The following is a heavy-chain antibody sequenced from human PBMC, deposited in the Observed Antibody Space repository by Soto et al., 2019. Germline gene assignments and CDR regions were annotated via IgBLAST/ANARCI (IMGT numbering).Heavy chain of an antibody. Sequence: QVQLVQSGAEVKKPGSSVKVSCKASGGTFSSYTISWVRQAPGQGLEWMGRIIPILGIANYAQKFQGRVPITADKSTSTAYMELSSLRSEDTAVYYCTSITMVRDNYYYYGMDVWGQGTTVTVSS. CDR3: TSITMVRDNYYYYGMDV. D-gene: IGHD3-10*01. CDR2: IIPILGIA. V-gene: IGHV1-69*02. CDR1: GGTFSSYT. J-gene: IGHJ6*02.